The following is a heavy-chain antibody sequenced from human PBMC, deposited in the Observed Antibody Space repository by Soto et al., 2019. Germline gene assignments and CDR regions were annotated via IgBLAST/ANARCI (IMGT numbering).Heavy chain of an antibody. CDR1: GDSITSSY. J-gene: IGHJ3*01. V-gene: IGHV4-59*01. D-gene: IGHD6-13*01. CDR2: IYYTGST. Sequence: QVHLQESGPGLVKASGTLSLTCSVSGDSITSSYWHWIRQPRGKGLEWIGYIYYTGSTNYNPSLKSRVSMSVETSTNQFSLRLASVTTADTAVYFCARSRGGISAAVRVGAFDFWGQGTVVTVSS. CDR3: ARSRGGISAAVRVGAFDF.